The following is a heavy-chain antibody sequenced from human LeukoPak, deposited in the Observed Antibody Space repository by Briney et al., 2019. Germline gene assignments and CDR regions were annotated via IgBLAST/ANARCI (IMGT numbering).Heavy chain of an antibody. D-gene: IGHD6-25*01. V-gene: IGHV4-39*01. Sequence: PSETLSLTCTVSGGSISTNNYYWGWIRQPPGKGLEWIGFIYFSGSTYYNPSLKSRVTISVDTSKNQFSLKLSSVTAADTAVYYCARQAVITAAGSLDYWGQGTLVTVSS. J-gene: IGHJ4*02. CDR2: IYFSGST. CDR1: GGSISTNNYY. CDR3: ARQAVITAAGSLDY.